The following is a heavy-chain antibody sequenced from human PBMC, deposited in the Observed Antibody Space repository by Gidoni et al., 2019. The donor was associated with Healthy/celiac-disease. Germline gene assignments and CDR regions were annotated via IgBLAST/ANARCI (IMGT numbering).Heavy chain of an antibody. D-gene: IGHD2-2*01. CDR1: GFTFSSYA. V-gene: IGHV3-23*01. CDR3: AKDRGYCSSTSCSDAFDI. J-gene: IGHJ3*02. CDR2: ISGSGGST. Sequence: EVQLLVSGGGLVQPGGSLRLSCAASGFTFSSYAMSWVRQAPGKGLEWVSAISGSGGSTYYADSVKGRFTISRDNSKNTLYLQMNSLRAEDTAVYYCAKDRGYCSSTSCSDAFDIWGQGTMVTVSS.